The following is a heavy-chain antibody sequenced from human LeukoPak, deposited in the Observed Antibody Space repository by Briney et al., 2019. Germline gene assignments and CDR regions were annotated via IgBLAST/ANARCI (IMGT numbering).Heavy chain of an antibody. J-gene: IGHJ3*02. CDR3: AREDLLSKPI. CDR2: ISWNSGSI. CDR1: GFTFDDYA. D-gene: IGHD2-21*01. Sequence: PGGSLRLSCAASGFTFDDYAMHWVRQAPGKGLEWVSGISWNSGSIGYADSVKGRFTISRDNAKNSLYLQMNSLRAEDTAVYYCAREDLLSKPIWGQGTMVTVSS. V-gene: IGHV3-9*01.